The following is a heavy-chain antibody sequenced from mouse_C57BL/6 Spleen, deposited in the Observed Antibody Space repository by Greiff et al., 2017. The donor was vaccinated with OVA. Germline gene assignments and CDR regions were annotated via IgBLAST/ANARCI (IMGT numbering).Heavy chain of an antibody. CDR3: TREGYDGYSLDY. CDR1: GYTFTDYE. CDR2: IDPETGGT. Sequence: VQLQQSGAELVRPGASVTLSCKASGYTFTDYEMHWVKQTPVHGLEWIGAIDPETGGTAYNQKFKGKAILTAAKSSSTAYMELRSLTSEDSAVYYCTREGYDGYSLDYWGQGTTLTVSS. D-gene: IGHD2-3*01. J-gene: IGHJ2*01. V-gene: IGHV1-15*01.